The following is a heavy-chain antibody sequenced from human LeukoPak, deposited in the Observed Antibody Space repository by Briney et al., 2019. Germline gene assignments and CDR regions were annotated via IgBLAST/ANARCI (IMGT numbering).Heavy chain of an antibody. V-gene: IGHV4-4*07. CDR2: IYSSGST. CDR3: RRDLGESGDY. J-gene: IGHJ4*02. D-gene: IGHD4-17*01. Sequence: PSESLSLSCAVSGFSFSSYDRRWVRQPAGKGLEWIGRIYSSGSTNYNASLKSQVTMSEDTSKNQFSLKLSSVTAAEPPVNYCRRDLGESGDYRGQGNLVTVSS. CDR1: GFSFSSYD.